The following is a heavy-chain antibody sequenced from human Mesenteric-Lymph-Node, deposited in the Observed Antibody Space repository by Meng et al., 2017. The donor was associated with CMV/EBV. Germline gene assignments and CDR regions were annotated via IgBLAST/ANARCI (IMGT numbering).Heavy chain of an antibody. Sequence: SLKISCATSGFPFDDCAMHWVRQGPGKGLEWVAGISYNGGNTGYAESVKGRFTISRDNAKNTVSLQMNSLRTEDTAIYYCAKDAYSSGWRYFDFWGQGKEVTVSS. V-gene: IGHV3-9*01. J-gene: IGHJ4*02. CDR3: AKDAYSSGWRYFDF. CDR1: GFPFDDCA. D-gene: IGHD6-19*01. CDR2: ISYNGGNT.